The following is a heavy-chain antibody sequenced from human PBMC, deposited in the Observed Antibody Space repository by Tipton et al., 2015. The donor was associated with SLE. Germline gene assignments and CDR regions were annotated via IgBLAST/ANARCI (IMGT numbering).Heavy chain of an antibody. CDR3: ARSGGLIVESTEWGH. CDR1: GYTFTNYR. D-gene: IGHD1-26*01. J-gene: IGHJ4*02. CDR2: ISAYNGNT. V-gene: IGHV1-18*01. Sequence: QVQLVQSGAEVKKPGASVQVSCTASGYTFTNYRINWVRQAPGQGLEWMGWISAYNGNTNYAQKLQGRVTMTTDTSTSTAYMELRSLRSDDTALYYCARSGGLIVESTEWGHWGQGTLVTVSS.